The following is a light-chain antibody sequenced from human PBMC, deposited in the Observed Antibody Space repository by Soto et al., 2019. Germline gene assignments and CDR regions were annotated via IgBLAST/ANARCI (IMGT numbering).Light chain of an antibody. CDR3: LQYNDWPPIT. V-gene: IGKV3-15*01. Sequence: EVVMTQSPATLSLSQGERATLSCRASQSVSSDLAWYQQKPGQAPRLLIYGASTRATDIPASFSGGGSGTEFTLTISNLQSEDFGIYYCLQYNDWPPITFGPGTKVDIK. CDR1: QSVSSD. CDR2: GAS. J-gene: IGKJ3*01.